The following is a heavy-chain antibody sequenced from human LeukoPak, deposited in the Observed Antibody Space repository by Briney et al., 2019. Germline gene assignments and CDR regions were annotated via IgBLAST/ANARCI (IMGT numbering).Heavy chain of an antibody. Sequence: PGGSLRLSCAVSGFTFSDAWMSWVRQVPGKGLEWVGLIKTKNDGGTTESAAPVKGRFHISRDDSKNTLYLQMNSLRAEDTAVYYCARAGSYYYGSGVAWFDPWGQGTLVTVSS. D-gene: IGHD3-10*01. J-gene: IGHJ5*02. CDR3: ARAGSYYYGSGVAWFDP. CDR2: IKTKNDGGTT. CDR1: GFTFSDAW. V-gene: IGHV3-15*01.